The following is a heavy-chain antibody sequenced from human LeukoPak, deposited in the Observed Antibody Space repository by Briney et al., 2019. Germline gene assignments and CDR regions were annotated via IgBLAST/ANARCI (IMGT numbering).Heavy chain of an antibody. Sequence: RGESLKFPCKGSGYSFTSYWIGWVRQMPGKGLEWMGIIYPGDSDTRYSPSFQGQVTTSADKSISTAYLQWSSLKASDTAIYYCARMTGYCSTTSCYHYFDYWGQGTLVTVSS. V-gene: IGHV5-51*01. CDR3: ARMTGYCSTTSCYHYFDY. D-gene: IGHD2-2*03. J-gene: IGHJ4*02. CDR2: IYPGDSDT. CDR1: GYSFTSYW.